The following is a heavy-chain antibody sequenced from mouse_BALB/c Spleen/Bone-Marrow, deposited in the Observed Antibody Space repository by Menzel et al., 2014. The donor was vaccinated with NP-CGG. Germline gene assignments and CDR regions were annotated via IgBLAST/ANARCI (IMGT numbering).Heavy chain of an antibody. J-gene: IGHJ3*01. D-gene: IGHD2-1*01. CDR2: ISCYNGAT. Sequence: LVKTGASVKISCKASGYSFTGYYMHWVKQSHGKSLEWIGYISCYNGATSYNQKFKGKATFTVDTSSSTAYMQVDSLTSEDSAVYYCAKGGNYGFAYWGQGTLVTVSA. V-gene: IGHV1S34*01. CDR3: AKGGNYGFAY. CDR1: GYSFTGYY.